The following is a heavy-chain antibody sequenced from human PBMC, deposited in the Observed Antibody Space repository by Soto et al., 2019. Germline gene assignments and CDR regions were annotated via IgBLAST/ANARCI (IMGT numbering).Heavy chain of an antibody. J-gene: IGHJ5*02. CDR2: IYYSGST. V-gene: IGHV4-59*01. Sequence: PSETLSLTCTVSGGSISSYHWSWIRQPPGKGLEWIGYIYYSGSTNYNPSLKSRVTISVDTSKNQFSLKLSSVTAADTAVYYCARSFGGFGELLYPHNWFDPWGKGTLVTVSS. CDR3: ARSFGGFGELLYPHNWFDP. D-gene: IGHD3-10*01. CDR1: GGSISSYH.